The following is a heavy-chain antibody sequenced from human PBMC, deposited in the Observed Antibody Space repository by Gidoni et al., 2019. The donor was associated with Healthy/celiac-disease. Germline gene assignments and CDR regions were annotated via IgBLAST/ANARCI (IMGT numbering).Heavy chain of an antibody. D-gene: IGHD3-10*01. CDR2: IRSKAYGGTT. Sequence: EVQLVESGGGLVQPGRSLRLSCTASGFTFGDYAMSWFRQAPGKGLEWVGFIRSKAYGGTTEYAASVKGRFTISRDDSKSIAYLQMNSLKTEDTAVYYCTRGSGMYYYGSGSYYRDYFDYWGQGTLVTVSS. J-gene: IGHJ4*02. CDR1: GFTFGDYA. CDR3: TRGSGMYYYGSGSYYRDYFDY. V-gene: IGHV3-49*03.